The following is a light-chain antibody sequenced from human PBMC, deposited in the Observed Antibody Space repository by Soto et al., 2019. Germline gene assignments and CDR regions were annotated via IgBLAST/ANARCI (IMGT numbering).Light chain of an antibody. Sequence: DVQMTQSPSSLSASVGDRVTITCRASQGIAPYLAWIQQKPGKVPKLLIYATSTLQSGVPSRFSGSGSGTDFTLTISSLQPEDVATYYCQKYNSAPLTVGGGTKVEIK. CDR3: QKYNSAPLT. J-gene: IGKJ4*01. CDR2: ATS. V-gene: IGKV1-27*01. CDR1: QGIAPY.